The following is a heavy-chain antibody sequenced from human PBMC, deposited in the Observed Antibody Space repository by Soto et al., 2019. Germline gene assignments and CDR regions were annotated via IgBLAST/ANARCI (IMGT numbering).Heavy chain of an antibody. D-gene: IGHD2-21*01. CDR3: ARRIYCVSGSRCSNHFDY. Sequence: EVQLLESGGGLVQSGGSARLSCAASGFSFSTYAMSWVHQAPGKGLEWVSVISGGGGATYYADSVKGRFTISRDNSKNRVFLQMTRLIDEDTVIYHRARRIYCVSGSRCSNHFDYWGQGTQVVVSS. V-gene: IGHV3-23*01. CDR1: GFSFSTYA. CDR2: ISGGGGAT. J-gene: IGHJ4*02.